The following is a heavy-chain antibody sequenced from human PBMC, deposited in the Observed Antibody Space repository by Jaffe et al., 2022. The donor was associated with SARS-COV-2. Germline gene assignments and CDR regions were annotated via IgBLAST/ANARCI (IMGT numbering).Heavy chain of an antibody. Sequence: EVQLVESGGGLVKPGGSLRLSCAASGFTFSNAWMSWVRQAPGKGLEWVGRIKSKTDGGTTDYAAPVKGRFTISRDDSKNTLYLQMNSLKTEDTAVYYCTTVNIQTYYYDSSGYLAVGDYWGQGTLVTVSS. J-gene: IGHJ4*02. V-gene: IGHV3-15*01. CDR3: TTVNIQTYYYDSSGYLAVGDY. D-gene: IGHD3-22*01. CDR1: GFTFSNAW. CDR2: IKSKTDGGTT.